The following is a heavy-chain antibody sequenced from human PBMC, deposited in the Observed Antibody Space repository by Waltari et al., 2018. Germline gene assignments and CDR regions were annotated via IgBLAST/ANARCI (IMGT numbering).Heavy chain of an antibody. CDR3: ARLPPNYGDYADYYYGMDV. CDR1: GYSISSGEH. Sequence: QVQLQESGPGLVKPSETLSLTCAVSGYSISSGEHWGWTRQPPGKGLEGIGTIYHSGSTDYNPSLKSRVTISVDTSKNHFSLKLSSVTAADTAVYYCARLPPNYGDYADYYYGMDVWGQGTTVTVSS. V-gene: IGHV4-38-2*01. D-gene: IGHD4-17*01. J-gene: IGHJ6*02. CDR2: IYHSGST.